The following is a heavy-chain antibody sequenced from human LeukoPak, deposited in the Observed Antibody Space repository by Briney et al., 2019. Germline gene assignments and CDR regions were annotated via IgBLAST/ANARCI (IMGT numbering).Heavy chain of an antibody. V-gene: IGHV1-69*13. J-gene: IGHJ5*02. CDR2: IIPIFGTA. CDR1: GGTFSSYA. CDR3: ARDGVLGQQLVRGWFDP. D-gene: IGHD6-13*01. Sequence: ASVKVSCKASGGTFSSYAISWVRQAPGQGLEWMGGIIPIFGTANYAQKFQGRVTITADESTSTAYMELSSLRSEDTAVYYCARDGVLGQQLVRGWFDPWGQGTLVTVSS.